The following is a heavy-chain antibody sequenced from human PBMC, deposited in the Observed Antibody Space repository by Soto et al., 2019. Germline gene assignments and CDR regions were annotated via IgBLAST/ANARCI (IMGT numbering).Heavy chain of an antibody. CDR3: AKDSSKHYYYYYGMDV. CDR2: ISGSGGST. V-gene: IGHV3-23*01. Sequence: GGSLRLSCVASGFTFSSYAMSWVRQAPGKGLEWVSAISGSGGSTYYADSVKGRFTISRDNSKNTLYLQMNSLRAEDTAVYYCAKDSSKHYYYYYGMDVWGQGTTVTVSS. CDR1: GFTFSSYA. D-gene: IGHD2-15*01. J-gene: IGHJ6*02.